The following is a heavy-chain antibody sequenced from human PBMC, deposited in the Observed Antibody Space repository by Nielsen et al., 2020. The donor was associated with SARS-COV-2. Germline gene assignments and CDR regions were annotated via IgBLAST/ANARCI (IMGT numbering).Heavy chain of an antibody. D-gene: IGHD6-13*01. J-gene: IGHJ5*02. CDR3: ARDSGYSSHWGWFDP. Sequence: SETLSLTCAVYGGSFSGYYWSWIRQPPGKGLEWIGEINHSGSTNYNPSLKSRVTISVDTSKNQFSLKLSSVTAADPAVYYCARDSGYSSHWGWFDPWGQGTLVTVSS. CDR1: GGSFSGYY. CDR2: INHSGST. V-gene: IGHV4-34*01.